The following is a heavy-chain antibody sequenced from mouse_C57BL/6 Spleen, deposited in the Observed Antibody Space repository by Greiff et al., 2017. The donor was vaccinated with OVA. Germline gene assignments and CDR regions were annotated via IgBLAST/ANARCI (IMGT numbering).Heavy chain of an antibody. V-gene: IGHV1-52*01. CDR1: GYTFTSYW. CDR2: IDPSDSET. J-gene: IGHJ3*01. CDR3: AKEEEDSADVGFAY. Sequence: VQLQQSGAELVRPGSSVKLSCKASGYTFTSYWMHWVKQRPIQGLEWIGNIDPSDSETHYNQKFKDKATLTVDKSSSTAYMQLSSLTSEDSAVYDCAKEEEDSADVGFAYWGQGTLVTVSA.